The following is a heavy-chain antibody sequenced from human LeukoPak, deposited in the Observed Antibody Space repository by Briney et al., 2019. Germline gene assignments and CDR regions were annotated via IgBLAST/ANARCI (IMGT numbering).Heavy chain of an antibody. CDR3: ARSVQYGSNNTYNGDSFYG. Sequence: ASVKVTCKASGYTFTGYYLSWMRQPPGQGLEWMGRIHPCSGAKNYPQKFQGRATLNSDTSISTDYMELNSLRSDDTAVFYCARSVQYGSNNTYNGDSFYGWGQGTMV. CDR1: GYTFTGYY. J-gene: IGHJ3*01. D-gene: IGHD3-10*01. CDR2: IHPCSGAK. V-gene: IGHV1-2*06.